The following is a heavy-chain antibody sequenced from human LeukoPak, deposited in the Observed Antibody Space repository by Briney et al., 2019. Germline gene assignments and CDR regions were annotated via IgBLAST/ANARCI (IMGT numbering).Heavy chain of an antibody. V-gene: IGHV3-30-3*01. Sequence: PWGSLRLSCAASGFTFSRYAMHWVRQAPGKGLEWVAVLSSDGIDKHYADSVKGRFTISRDNSKNTLYLQMNSLRGEDTAVYYCARDLSGAADYYFDYWGQGTLVTVSS. D-gene: IGHD6-19*01. CDR3: ARDLSGAADYYFDY. CDR2: LSSDGIDK. CDR1: GFTFSRYA. J-gene: IGHJ4*02.